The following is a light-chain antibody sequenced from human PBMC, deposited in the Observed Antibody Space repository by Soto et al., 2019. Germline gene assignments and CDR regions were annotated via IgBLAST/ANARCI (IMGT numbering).Light chain of an antibody. CDR2: EVT. V-gene: IGLV2-14*01. Sequence: QSALTQPASVSGSPGQSITISCTGTSSDVGGHNYVSWYQQHPGTAPKLMIYEVTNRPSGVSNRFSGSKSGNTASLTISGLQAEDEADYYCSSYTSSTTLDVVFGGGTKHTVL. J-gene: IGLJ2*01. CDR1: SSDVGGHNY. CDR3: SSYTSSTTLDVV.